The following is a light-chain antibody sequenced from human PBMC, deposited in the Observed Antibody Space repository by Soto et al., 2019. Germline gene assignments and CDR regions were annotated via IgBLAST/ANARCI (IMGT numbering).Light chain of an antibody. CDR1: SSDVGGYNY. Sequence: QSALTQPASVSGSPGQSITISCTGTSSDVGGYNYVSWFQQHPGKAPKVMIYEVAYRPPGVSYRFSGSKSGNTASLTISGLQAEDEADYYCSSYSSSSTLVLFGGGTKVTFL. J-gene: IGLJ2*01. CDR2: EVA. CDR3: SSYSSSSTLVL. V-gene: IGLV2-14*01.